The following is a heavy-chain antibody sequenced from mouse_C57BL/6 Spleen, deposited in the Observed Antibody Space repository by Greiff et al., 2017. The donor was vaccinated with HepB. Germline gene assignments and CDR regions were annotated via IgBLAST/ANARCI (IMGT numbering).Heavy chain of an antibody. CDR3: ARRRTGDY. CDR2: ISNGGGST. CDR1: GFTFSDYY. Sequence: EVQRVESGGGLVQPGGSLKLSCAASGFTFSDYYMYWVRQTPEKRLEWVAYISNGGGSTYYPDTVKGRFTISRDNAKNTLYLQMSRLKSEDTAMYYCARRRTGDYWGQGTSVTVSS. J-gene: IGHJ4*01. V-gene: IGHV5-12*01.